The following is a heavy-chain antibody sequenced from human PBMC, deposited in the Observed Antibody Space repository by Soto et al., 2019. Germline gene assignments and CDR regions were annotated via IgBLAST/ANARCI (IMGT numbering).Heavy chain of an antibody. CDR3: TTLHYDGYCDY. CDR1: GYTLTELS. Sequence: QVQLVQSGAEVKKPGASVRVSCKVSGYTLTELSMHWVRQAPGKGLEWMGGFDPEDGETVYAQKFQGRVTMSEETSTDTAYLELSSLGSEDAAVYYCTTLHYDGYCDYWGQGTLVTVSS. CDR2: FDPEDGET. V-gene: IGHV1-24*01. J-gene: IGHJ4*02. D-gene: IGHD4-17*01.